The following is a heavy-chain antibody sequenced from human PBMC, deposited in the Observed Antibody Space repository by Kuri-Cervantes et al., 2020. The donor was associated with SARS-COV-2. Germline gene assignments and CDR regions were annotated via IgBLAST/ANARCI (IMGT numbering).Heavy chain of an antibody. CDR2: IYSGGST. D-gene: IGHD3-16*01. CDR3: APRGEGSGFDY. V-gene: IGHV3-53*01. CDR1: GFTVSSNY. Sequence: GGSLRLSCAASGFTVSSNYMSWVRQAPGKGLEWVSVIYSGGSTYYADSVKGRFTISRDNAKNSLYLQMNSLRAEDTAVYYCAPRGEGSGFDYWGQGTLVTVSS. J-gene: IGHJ4*02.